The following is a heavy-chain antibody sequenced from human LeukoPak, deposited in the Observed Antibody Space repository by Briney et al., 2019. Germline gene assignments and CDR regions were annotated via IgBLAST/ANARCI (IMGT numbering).Heavy chain of an antibody. Sequence: PSETLSLTCTVSGGSISSSSYYWGWIRQPPGKGLEWIGSIYYSGSTYYNPSLKSRVTISVDTSKNQFSLKLSSVTAADTAVYYCARQGGTWLDHTYYFDYWGQGTLVTVSS. J-gene: IGHJ4*02. V-gene: IGHV4-39*01. CDR1: GGSISSSSYY. D-gene: IGHD6-19*01. CDR2: IYYSGST. CDR3: ARQGGTWLDHTYYFDY.